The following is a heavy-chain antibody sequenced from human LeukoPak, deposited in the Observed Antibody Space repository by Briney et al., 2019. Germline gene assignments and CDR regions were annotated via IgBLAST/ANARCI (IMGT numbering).Heavy chain of an antibody. V-gene: IGHV3-64*01. Sequence: TGGSLRLSCAAFGFTFSSYAMHWVRQAPGKGLEYVSAISSNGGSTYYANSVKGRFTISRDNSKNTLYLQMGSLRAEDMAVYYCARVPLRSSAATKTPYYYYYMDVWGKGTTVTVSS. J-gene: IGHJ6*03. CDR1: GFTFSSYA. CDR2: ISSNGGST. D-gene: IGHD1-26*01. CDR3: ARVPLRSSAATKTPYYYYYMDV.